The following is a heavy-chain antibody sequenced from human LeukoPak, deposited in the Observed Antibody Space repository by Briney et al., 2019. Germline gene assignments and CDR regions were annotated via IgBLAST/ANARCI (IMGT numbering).Heavy chain of an antibody. CDR3: AREARYYDRGLDFDY. V-gene: IGHV6-1*01. D-gene: IGHD3-22*01. J-gene: IGHJ4*02. CDR1: GDSVSSNSAA. CDR2: TYYRSKWYN. Sequence: SQTLSLTCAISGDSVSSNSAAWNWIRQSPSRGLEWLGSTYYRSKWYNDYAVSVKSRITINPDTSKNQFSLQLNSVTPEDTAVYYCAREARYYDRGLDFDYWGQGTLVTVSS.